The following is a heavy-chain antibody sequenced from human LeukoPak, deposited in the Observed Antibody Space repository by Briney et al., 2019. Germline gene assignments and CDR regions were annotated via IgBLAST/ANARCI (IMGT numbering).Heavy chain of an antibody. CDR3: AREHYYDSSGYYY. CDR1: GYTFTGYY. J-gene: IGHJ4*02. D-gene: IGHD3-22*01. V-gene: IGHV1-2*02. Sequence: ASVRVSCKASGYTFTGYYMHWVRQAPGQGLEWMGWINPNSGGTNYAQKFQGRVTMTRDTSISTAYMELSRLRSDDTAVYYCAREHYYDSSGYYYWGQGTLVTVSS. CDR2: INPNSGGT.